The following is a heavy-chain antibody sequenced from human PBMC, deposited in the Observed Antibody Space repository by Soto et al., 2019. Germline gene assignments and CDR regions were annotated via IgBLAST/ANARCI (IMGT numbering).Heavy chain of an antibody. J-gene: IGHJ3*01. CDR1: GFTFNSYW. CDR2: INTDGSQK. Sequence: EVQVVESGGGLVQPGGSLRLSCAASGFTFNSYWMTWVRQAPGKGLEWLANINTDGSQKHSVDSVKGRFTFSRDNGKNSLYLQMNSLRVEDTAVYYCARVSRRNTFDVWGQGTMVTVSS. CDR3: ARVSRRNTFDV. V-gene: IGHV3-7*01.